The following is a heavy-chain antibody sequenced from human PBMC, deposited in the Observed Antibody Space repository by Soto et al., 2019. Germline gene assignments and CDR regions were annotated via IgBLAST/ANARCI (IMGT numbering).Heavy chain of an antibody. V-gene: IGHV3-23*01. CDR2: ISNRGDTT. CDR3: AKDKEVATIGGAFDY. J-gene: IGHJ4*02. D-gene: IGHD5-12*01. CDR1: GITFSSYA. Sequence: EVQLLESGGGLVQPGGSLRLSCAASGITFSSYAMNWVRQAPGKVLEWVSVISNRGDTTYYADSVKGRFTISRDNSKNTLYLQLNSLRAEDTAMYYCAKDKEVATIGGAFDYWGQGTLLTVSS.